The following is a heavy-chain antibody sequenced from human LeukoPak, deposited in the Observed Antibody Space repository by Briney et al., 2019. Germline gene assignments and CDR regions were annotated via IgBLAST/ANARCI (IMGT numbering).Heavy chain of an antibody. V-gene: IGHV4-39*01. CDR1: GGSISSSSYY. Sequence: SETLSLTCTVSGGSISSSSYYWGWIRQPPGKGLEWIGSIYYSGSTYYNPSLKSRVTISVDTSKNQFSLKLSSVTAADTAVYYCARLPATVTPFDYWGQGNLVTVSS. CDR3: ARLPATVTPFDY. J-gene: IGHJ4*02. CDR2: IYYSGST. D-gene: IGHD6-13*01.